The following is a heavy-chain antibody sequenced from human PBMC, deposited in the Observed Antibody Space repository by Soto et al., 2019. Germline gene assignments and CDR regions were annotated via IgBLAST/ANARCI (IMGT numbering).Heavy chain of an antibody. J-gene: IGHJ6*02. D-gene: IGHD2-2*01. CDR3: ARDRDFYCSSTSCYARAYAMDV. Sequence: WRSMRLSCAASGFTFSSYGMHWVRQAPGKGLEWVAVISYDGSNKYYADSVKGRFTISRDNSKNTLYLQMNSLRAEDTAVYYCARDRDFYCSSTSCYARAYAMDVWGQGTTVTVSS. CDR1: GFTFSSYG. CDR2: ISYDGSNK. V-gene: IGHV3-30*03.